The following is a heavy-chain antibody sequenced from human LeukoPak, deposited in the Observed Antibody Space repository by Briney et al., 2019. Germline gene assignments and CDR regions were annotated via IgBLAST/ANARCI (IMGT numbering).Heavy chain of an antibody. J-gene: IGHJ1*01. Sequence: PGGSLRLSCAASGFPFSTYAIHWVRQASGKGLEWVAVIWFDGSEQYYADSVKGRFIISRDNSKSTSNLQLNSLRAEDTAVYYCAREGDSRWGELSPWGQGTLVTVSS. CDR2: IWFDGSEQ. CDR3: AREGDSRWGELSP. CDR1: GFPFSTYA. V-gene: IGHV3-33*01. D-gene: IGHD3-16*02.